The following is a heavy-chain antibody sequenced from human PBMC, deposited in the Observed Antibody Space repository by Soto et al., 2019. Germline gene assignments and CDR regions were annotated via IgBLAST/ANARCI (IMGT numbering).Heavy chain of an antibody. V-gene: IGHV2-26*01. CDR1: GFSLSNARMG. Sequence: QVTLKESGPVLVKPTETLTLTCTVSGFSLSNARMGVSWIRQPPGKALEWLAHIFSNDEKSYSTSLKSRLTISKDTSKSQVVLTMTNMDPVETATYYCARILGYYYDSSGYYLFDYWGQGTLVTVSS. CDR2: IFSNDEK. CDR3: ARILGYYYDSSGYYLFDY. D-gene: IGHD3-22*01. J-gene: IGHJ4*02.